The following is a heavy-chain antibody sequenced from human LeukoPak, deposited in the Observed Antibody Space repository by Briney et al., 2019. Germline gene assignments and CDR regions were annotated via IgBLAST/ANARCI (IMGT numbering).Heavy chain of an antibody. D-gene: IGHD4-11*01. Sequence: GGSLRLSCAASGFTFSSYSMNWVRQAPGKGLEWVSHITASGTAMFYADSVKGRFTISRDNAKNSLYLQMNSLRDEDTAVYYCARPTTASTIYEYYFDYWGQGTLVTVSS. CDR3: ARPTTASTIYEYYFDY. CDR1: GFTFSSYS. J-gene: IGHJ4*02. CDR2: ITASGTAM. V-gene: IGHV3-48*02.